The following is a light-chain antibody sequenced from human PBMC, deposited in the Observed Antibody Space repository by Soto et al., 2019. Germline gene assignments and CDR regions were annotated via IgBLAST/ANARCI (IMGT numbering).Light chain of an antibody. CDR1: SSDVGRYHY. CDR3: SSYTSSSPYV. Sequence: QSALTQPASVSGSPGQSITISCTGTSSDVGRYHYVSWYQQHPGKAPKVMIYDVSNRPSGVSDRFSGSKSGNTASLTISGRQAEDEADYYCSSYTSSSPYVFGTGTKLTVL. V-gene: IGLV2-14*03. CDR2: DVS. J-gene: IGLJ1*01.